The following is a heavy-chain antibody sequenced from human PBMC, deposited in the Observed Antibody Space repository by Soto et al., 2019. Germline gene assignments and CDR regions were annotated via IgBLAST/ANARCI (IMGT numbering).Heavy chain of an antibody. V-gene: IGHV3-23*01. CDR2: ITTSGDTA. CDR3: AKFIERVD. CDR1: GFTFSSYA. J-gene: IGHJ4*02. D-gene: IGHD1-26*01. Sequence: EVQLLESGGGLVQPGGSLRLSCVASGFTFSSYAMTWVRQAPGKGLEWVSSITTSGDTAYSAESVKGRFTISRDNSRNTLYLQMNSLRVEDTAVYYCAKFIERVDWGQGTLVTVSS.